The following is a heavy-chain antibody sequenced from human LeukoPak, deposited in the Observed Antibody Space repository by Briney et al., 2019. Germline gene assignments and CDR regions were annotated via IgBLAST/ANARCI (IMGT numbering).Heavy chain of an antibody. Sequence: ASVKLSCKASGYTFTGYYMHWVRQAPGQGLEWMGIINPSGGSTRYAQKFQGRVTMTRDTSTSTVYMELSSLRSEDTAVYYCARNPVTTKYFDYWGQGTLVTVSS. J-gene: IGHJ4*02. CDR2: INPSGGST. D-gene: IGHD4-17*01. V-gene: IGHV1-46*01. CDR1: GYTFTGYY. CDR3: ARNPVTTKYFDY.